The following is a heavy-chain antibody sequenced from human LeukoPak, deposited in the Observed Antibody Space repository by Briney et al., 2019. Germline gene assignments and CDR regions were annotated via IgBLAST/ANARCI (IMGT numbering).Heavy chain of an antibody. J-gene: IGHJ3*01. CDR2: IYYTGST. CDR3: ARGGLVRGSINSMIGFDV. CDR1: GGSLSSYY. Sequence: SETLSLTCTVSGGSLSSYYWSWIRQPAGKGLEWIGYIYYTGSTNYNPSLKSRVTISVDTSKNQFSLKLSSVTAADTAVYYCARGGLVRGSINSMIGFDVWGQGIMVTASS. V-gene: IGHV4-59*12. D-gene: IGHD3-10*01.